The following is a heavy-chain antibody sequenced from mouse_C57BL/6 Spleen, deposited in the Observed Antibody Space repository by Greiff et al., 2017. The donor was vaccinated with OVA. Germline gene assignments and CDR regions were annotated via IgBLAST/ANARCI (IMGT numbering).Heavy chain of an antibody. V-gene: IGHV3-6*01. J-gene: IGHJ2*01. CDR1: GYSITSGYY. CDR3: ARDQGDYDRNFDY. CDR2: ISYDGSN. D-gene: IGHD2-4*01. Sequence: DVKLQESGPGLVKPSQSLSLTCSVTGYSITSGYYWNWIRQFPGNKLEWMGYISYDGSNNYNPSLKNRISITRDTSKNQFFLKLNSVTTEDTATYYCARDQGDYDRNFDYWGQGTTLTVSS.